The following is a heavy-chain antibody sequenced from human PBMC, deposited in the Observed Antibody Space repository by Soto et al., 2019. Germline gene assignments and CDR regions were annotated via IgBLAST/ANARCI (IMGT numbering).Heavy chain of an antibody. CDR1: GYTFTGYY. D-gene: IGHD7-27*01. CDR2: INPNSGGT. V-gene: IGHV1-2*04. J-gene: IGHJ3*02. Sequence: ASVKVSCKASGYTFTGYYMHWVRQAPGQGLEWMGWINPNSGGTNYAQKFQGWVTMTRDTSISTAYMELSRLRSDDTAVYYCARASQLGISGPSAFDIWGQGTMVTVSS. CDR3: ARASQLGISGPSAFDI.